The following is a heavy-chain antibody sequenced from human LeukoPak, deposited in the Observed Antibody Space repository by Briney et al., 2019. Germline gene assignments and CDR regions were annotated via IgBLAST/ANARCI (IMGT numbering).Heavy chain of an antibody. D-gene: IGHD3-22*01. CDR2: ISASGAGT. J-gene: IGHJ1*01. CDR3: ARAPSEIGGYYPEYFRH. Sequence: GGSLRLSCAASGFTFSSYAMNWVRQAPGKGLEWVSGISASGAGTYYADSVKGRFTISRDNAKNTVSLQMNSLRAEDTGVYYCARAPSEIGGYYPEYFRHWGQGTLVTVSS. V-gene: IGHV3-23*01. CDR1: GFTFSSYA.